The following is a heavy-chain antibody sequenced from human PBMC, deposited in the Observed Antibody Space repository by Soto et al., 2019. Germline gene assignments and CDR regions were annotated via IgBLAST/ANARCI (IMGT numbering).Heavy chain of an antibody. CDR1: GFTFSSYA. J-gene: IGHJ6*02. D-gene: IGHD3-22*01. CDR3: EKYSYYYDSSRYLYYYGMDV. Sequence: GGSLRLSCAASGFTFSSYAMSWVRQAPGKGLEWVSAMSGSGGSTYYADSVKGRFTIARDNSKNTLYLQMNSLKAEDTAVYYCEKYSYYYDSSRYLYYYGMDVWGQGTTVTVSS. V-gene: IGHV3-23*01. CDR2: MSGSGGST.